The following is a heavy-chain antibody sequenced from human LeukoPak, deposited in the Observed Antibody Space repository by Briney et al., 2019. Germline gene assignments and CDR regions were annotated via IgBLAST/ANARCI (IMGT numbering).Heavy chain of an antibody. D-gene: IGHD3-16*02. J-gene: IGHJ4*02. CDR1: GYTFTSYG. CDR3: ARGPSQDYVWGSYRYTAFDY. Sequence: EASVKVSCKASGYTFTSYGISWVRQAPGQGLEWMGWISAYNGNTNYAQKLQGRVTMTTDTSTSTAYMELRSLRSDDTAVYYCARGPSQDYVWGSYRYTAFDYWGQGTLVTVSS. V-gene: IGHV1-18*01. CDR2: ISAYNGNT.